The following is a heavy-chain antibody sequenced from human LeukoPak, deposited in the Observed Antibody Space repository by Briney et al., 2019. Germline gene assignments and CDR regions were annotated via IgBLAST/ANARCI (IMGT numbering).Heavy chain of an antibody. J-gene: IGHJ4*02. CDR1: GFSFSTSW. V-gene: IGHV3-7*01. CDR2: IKKDGSEE. CDR3: ARLSTSVAGGDH. Sequence: GGSLRLSCTASGFSFSTSWMSWVRQTPGKGLEWVANIKKDGSEEYYVYSVKTRFTIYRDNAKNSLYLQFNSLIVEDTAVYYCARLSTSVAGGDHWGQGTLVTVSS. D-gene: IGHD6-19*01.